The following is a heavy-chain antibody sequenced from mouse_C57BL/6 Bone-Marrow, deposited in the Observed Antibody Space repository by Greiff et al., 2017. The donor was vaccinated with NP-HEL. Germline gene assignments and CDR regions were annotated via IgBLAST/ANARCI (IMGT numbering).Heavy chain of an antibody. CDR2: ISDGGSYT. CDR3: ARDRDYDGPFDY. V-gene: IGHV5-4*01. D-gene: IGHD2-4*01. J-gene: IGHJ2*01. CDR1: GFTFSSYA. Sequence: EVKLVESGGGLVKPGGSLKLSCAASGFTFSSYAMSWVRQTPEKRLEWVATISDGGSYTYYPDNVKGRFTISRDNAKNNLYLQMSHLKSEDTAMYYCARDRDYDGPFDYWGQGTTLTVSS.